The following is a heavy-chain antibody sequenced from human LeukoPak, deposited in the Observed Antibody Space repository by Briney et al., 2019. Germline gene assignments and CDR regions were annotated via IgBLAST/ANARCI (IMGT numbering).Heavy chain of an antibody. J-gene: IGHJ3*02. Sequence: GSLRLSCAASGFTFSSYGMHWVRQAPGKGLEWVAVISYDGSNKYYADSVKGRFTISRDNSKNTLYLQMNSLRAEDTAVYYCKSPVIVGLDAFDIWGQGTMVTVSS. V-gene: IGHV3-30*03. CDR1: GFTFSSYG. CDR2: ISYDGSNK. CDR3: KSPVIVGLDAFDI. D-gene: IGHD3-22*01.